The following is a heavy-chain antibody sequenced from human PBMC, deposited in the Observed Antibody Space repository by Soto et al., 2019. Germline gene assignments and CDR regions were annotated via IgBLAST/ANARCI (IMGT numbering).Heavy chain of an antibody. Sequence: QVHLVQSGAEVKKPGASVEVSCKGSGYTFTTYGITWVRQAPGQGLERMGWISAHNGNTNYAQKLQGRVTVTRDTSTSTAYMELRSLRSDDTAVYYCARGRYGDYWGQGALVTVSS. CDR1: GYTFTTYG. V-gene: IGHV1-18*01. CDR3: ARGRYGDY. CDR2: ISAHNGNT. J-gene: IGHJ4*02. D-gene: IGHD1-1*01.